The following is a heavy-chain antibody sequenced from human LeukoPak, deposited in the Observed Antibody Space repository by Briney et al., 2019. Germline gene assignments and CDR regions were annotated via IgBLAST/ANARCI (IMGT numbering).Heavy chain of an antibody. CDR2: MNPNSGNT. V-gene: IGHV1-8*03. D-gene: IGHD6-19*01. J-gene: IGHJ4*02. CDR3: ARGRRIAVARVYYFDY. Sequence: ASVNVSCTASGYTFTSYDINWVRQAPGQGLEWMGWMNPNSGNTGYAQKFQGRVTITRNTSISTAYMELSSLRSEDTAVYYCARGRRIAVARVYYFDYWGQGTLVTVSS. CDR1: GYTFTSYD.